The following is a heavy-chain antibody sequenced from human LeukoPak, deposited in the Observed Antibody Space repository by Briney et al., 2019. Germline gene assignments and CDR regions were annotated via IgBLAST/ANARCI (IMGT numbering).Heavy chain of an antibody. CDR2: ISGSGDRT. CDR3: AKSDGRARIKYSLGV. J-gene: IGHJ6*02. Sequence: PGGSLRLSCAAPGLTFNIYAMTWVRQAPGKGLEWVSGISGSGDRTYYADSVRGRFTISRDNSKNTLYLQMNTLRAEDTAVYYCAKSDGRARIKYSLGVWGHGTTVTVSS. D-gene: IGHD3-16*01. V-gene: IGHV3-23*01. CDR1: GLTFNIYA.